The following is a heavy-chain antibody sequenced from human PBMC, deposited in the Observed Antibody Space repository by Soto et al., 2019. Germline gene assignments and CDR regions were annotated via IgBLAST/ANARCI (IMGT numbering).Heavy chain of an antibody. V-gene: IGHV4-39*07. CDR2: INHSGST. D-gene: IGHD3-16*02. J-gene: IGHJ5*02. CDR1: GGCISSSSYY. Sequence: KPSESLSLTCTVSGGCISSSSYYWSWIRQPPGKGPEWIGEINHSGSTNYNPSLKSRVTISVDTSKNQFSLTRSSVTAADTAWYNFARRRYRTLKKTALGLFDPWGQGTLVTVSS. CDR3: ARRRYRTLKKTALGLFDP.